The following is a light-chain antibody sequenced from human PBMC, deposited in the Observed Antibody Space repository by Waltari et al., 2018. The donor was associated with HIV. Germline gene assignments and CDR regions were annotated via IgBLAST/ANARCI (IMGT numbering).Light chain of an antibody. V-gene: IGLV1-40*01. Sequence: QSVLTQPPSVSGAPGQRVTISCTGSSSNIGAAYDVHWYHQLPGTAPKLLIYGNSNRPSGVPDRFSGSKSGTSASLAITGLQAEDEADYYCQSYDSSLSVWVFGGGTKLTVL. CDR2: GNS. CDR3: QSYDSSLSVWV. J-gene: IGLJ3*02. CDR1: SSNIGAAYD.